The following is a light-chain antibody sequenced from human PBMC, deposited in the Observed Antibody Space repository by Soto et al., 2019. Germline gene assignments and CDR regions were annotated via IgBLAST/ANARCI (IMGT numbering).Light chain of an antibody. Sequence: QLVLTQSPSASASLGASVKLTCALSSGHSSYAIAWHQQQPEKGPRALMKLNSDGSHTRGDGIPARFSGSSSGAERYLTISSLQYEDEADYYCQNWGTGILVFGGGTKLTVL. J-gene: IGLJ3*02. CDR2: LNSDGSH. V-gene: IGLV4-69*01. CDR3: QNWGTGILV. CDR1: SGHSSYA.